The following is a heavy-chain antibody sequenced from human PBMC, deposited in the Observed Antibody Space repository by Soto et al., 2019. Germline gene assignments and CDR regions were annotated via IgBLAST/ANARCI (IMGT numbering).Heavy chain of an antibody. Sequence: GGSLRLSCAASGFAFSSYGRHWVRQAPGKGLEWVAVISYDGSNKYYADSVKGRFTISRDNSKNTLYLQMNSLRADDTAVYYCANDYYDSSGPPLYPLYWGQGTLVTVSS. J-gene: IGHJ4*02. V-gene: IGHV3-30*18. D-gene: IGHD3-22*01. CDR1: GFAFSSYG. CDR3: ANDYYDSSGPPLYPLY. CDR2: ISYDGSNK.